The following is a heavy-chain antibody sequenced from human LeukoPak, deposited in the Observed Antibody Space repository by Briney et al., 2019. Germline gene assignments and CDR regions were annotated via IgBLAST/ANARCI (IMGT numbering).Heavy chain of an antibody. J-gene: IGHJ4*02. CDR1: GFTFSNAW. V-gene: IGHV3-15*01. D-gene: IGHD3-3*01. CDR2: IKSKTDGGTT. Sequence: PGGSLRLSCAASGFTFSNAWMSWVRQAPGKGLEWVGRIKSKTDGGTTDYAAPVKGRFTTSRDDSKNTLYLQMNSLKTEDTAVYYCTTVLYDFWSGYYSLIYWGQGTLVTVSS. CDR3: TTVLYDFWSGYYSLIY.